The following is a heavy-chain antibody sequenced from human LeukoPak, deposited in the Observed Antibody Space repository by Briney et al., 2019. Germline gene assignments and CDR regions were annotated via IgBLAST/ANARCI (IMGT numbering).Heavy chain of an antibody. CDR3: ARVGNYGSGFDI. V-gene: IGHV3-64*01. CDR1: GFTFSSYA. D-gene: IGHD1-7*01. J-gene: IGHJ3*02. Sequence: PGGSLRLSCAASGFTFSSYAMSWVRQAPGKGLEYVSAIGYNGGDTYYANSVKGRFTISRDISKNTLYLQMGSLRAEDMAVYYCARVGNYGSGFDIWGQGTMVTLSS. CDR2: IGYNGGDT.